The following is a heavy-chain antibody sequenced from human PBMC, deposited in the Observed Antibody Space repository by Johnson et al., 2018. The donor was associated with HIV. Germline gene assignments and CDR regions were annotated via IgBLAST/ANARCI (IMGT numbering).Heavy chain of an antibody. Sequence: QVQLVESGGGVVQPGRSLRLSCAASGFTFSSYGMHWVRQAPGKGLEWVAVIWYDGSTKYYADSVKGRFTISRDNSKNTLYLQMNSLRAEDTAVYYCAKAFSSSWSDAFDIWGQG. CDR3: AKAFSSSWSDAFDI. CDR1: GFTFSSYG. J-gene: IGHJ3*02. D-gene: IGHD6-13*01. V-gene: IGHV3-33*06. CDR2: IWYDGSTK.